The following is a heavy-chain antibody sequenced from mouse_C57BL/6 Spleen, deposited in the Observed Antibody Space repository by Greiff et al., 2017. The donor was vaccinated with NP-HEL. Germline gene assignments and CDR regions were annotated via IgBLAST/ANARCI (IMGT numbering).Heavy chain of an antibody. CDR2: IHPNSGST. D-gene: IGHD2-4*01. CDR1: GYTFTSYW. Sequence: QVQLQQPGAELVKPGAYVTLSCKASGYTFTSYWMHWVKQRPGQGLEWIGMIHPNSGSTKYHEKFKSKATLTIDKSSSTAYMQLSSLTSEDSAVYYCANDYDGYFDVWGTGTTVTVSS. V-gene: IGHV1-64*01. CDR3: ANDYDGYFDV. J-gene: IGHJ1*03.